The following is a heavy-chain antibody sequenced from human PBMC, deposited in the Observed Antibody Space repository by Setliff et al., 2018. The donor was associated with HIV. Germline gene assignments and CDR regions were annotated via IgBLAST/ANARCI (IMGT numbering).Heavy chain of an antibody. V-gene: IGHV3-48*01. Sequence: PGGSLRLSCAASGFTFSSYGMNWVRQAPGKGLEWVSYISSSSSTIFYADSVKGRFTISRDNAKNSLYLDMGSLKTEDTAVYYCASGRGSDAIAIDYWGQGTPVTVSS. J-gene: IGHJ4*02. CDR3: ASGRGSDAIAIDY. D-gene: IGHD5-12*01. CDR2: ISSSSSTI. CDR1: GFTFSSYG.